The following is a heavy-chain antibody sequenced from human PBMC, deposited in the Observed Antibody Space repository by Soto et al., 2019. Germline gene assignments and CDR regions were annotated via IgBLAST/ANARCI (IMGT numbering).Heavy chain of an antibody. V-gene: IGHV3-33*01. CDR2: IWYDGSNK. J-gene: IGHJ4*02. D-gene: IGHD1-26*01. CDR1: GFSFSNYA. Sequence: SCAASGFSFSNYAMHWVRQAPGKGLEWVAVIWYDGSNKYYADSVKGRFTISKDNSQNTLYLQMNSLGAEDTAVYYCTRDPYGGSRYYFDSWGQGTLVTVSS. CDR3: TRDPYGGSRYYFDS.